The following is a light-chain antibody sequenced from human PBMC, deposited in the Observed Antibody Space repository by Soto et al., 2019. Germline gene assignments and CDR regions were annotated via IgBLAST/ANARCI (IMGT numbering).Light chain of an antibody. J-gene: IGKJ4*01. CDR3: QQYLSTPLS. Sequence: DIVMTQSPDSLAVSLGERATINCKSSQSVLYSSNNKNYLAWYQQKPGQPPKLLIYWASTRESGVPDRFSGSGSGTDVTLTISSLQAEDVAVYYCQQYLSTPLSFGGGTEVEIK. V-gene: IGKV4-1*01. CDR1: QSVLYSSNNKNY. CDR2: WAS.